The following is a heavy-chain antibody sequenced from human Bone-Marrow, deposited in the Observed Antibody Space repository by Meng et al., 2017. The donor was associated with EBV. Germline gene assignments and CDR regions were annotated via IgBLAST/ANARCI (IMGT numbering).Heavy chain of an antibody. CDR3: ASESGRGYTPDY. J-gene: IGHJ4*02. CDR2: LIPMLGAP. D-gene: IGHD3-10*01. V-gene: IGHV1-69*06. CDR1: GGPFNSDA. Sequence: QVQVVAPGAEVKKPGSSVKASLKTSGGPFNSDAISWVRQAPGQGLEWIGGLIPMLGAPNYAQKFQDRVTIIADKSTSTHYMQLSSLRSDDTAVYYCASESGRGYTPDYWGRGTLVTVSS.